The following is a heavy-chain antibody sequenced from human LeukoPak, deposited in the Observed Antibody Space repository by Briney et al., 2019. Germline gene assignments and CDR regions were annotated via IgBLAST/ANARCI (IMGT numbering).Heavy chain of an antibody. CDR3: ASHMYSDFWCGDRSDAFDI. CDR2: NNTNRGGT. CDR1: GYTFTVYC. D-gene: IGHD3-3*01. V-gene: IGHV1-2*02. Sequence: GASVTLSFNFSGYTFTVYCMQGVRHPRAQGLVLGGENNTNRGGTNYTEKFQGRDTITRDTSIRTAYMELSRLRFDDTAVYYCASHMYSDFWCGDRSDAFDIWGQGTMVTVSS. J-gene: IGHJ3*02.